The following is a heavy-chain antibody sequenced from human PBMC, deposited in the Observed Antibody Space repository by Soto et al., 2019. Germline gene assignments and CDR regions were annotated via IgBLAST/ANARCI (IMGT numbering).Heavy chain of an antibody. Sequence: QVQLVQSGAEVKKPGSSVKVSCKASGGTFSSYAISWVRQAPGQGLEWMGGIIPIFGTANYAQKFQGRVTITADESTSKAYMELSSLRSEEKAVYFCAREIPDTAMVDYWGQGTLVTVSS. D-gene: IGHD5-18*01. V-gene: IGHV1-69*01. CDR2: IIPIFGTA. CDR3: AREIPDTAMVDY. CDR1: GGTFSSYA. J-gene: IGHJ4*02.